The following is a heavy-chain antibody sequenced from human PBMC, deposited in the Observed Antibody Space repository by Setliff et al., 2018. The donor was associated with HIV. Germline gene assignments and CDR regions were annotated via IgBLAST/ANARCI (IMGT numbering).Heavy chain of an antibody. J-gene: IGHJ4*02. Sequence: VASVKVSCKASGYTFTGYYMHWVRQAPGQGLEWMGWINPNSGGTNYAQKFQGRVTMTRDTSISTAYMELSRLRSDDTAVYYCARSYCTNGVRYRVDYWGQGTLVTVSS. CDR1: GYTFTGYY. CDR3: ARSYCTNGVRYRVDY. D-gene: IGHD2-8*01. V-gene: IGHV1-2*02. CDR2: INPNSGGT.